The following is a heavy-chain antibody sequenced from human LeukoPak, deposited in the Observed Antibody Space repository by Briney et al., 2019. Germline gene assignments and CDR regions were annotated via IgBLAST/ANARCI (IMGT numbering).Heavy chain of an antibody. CDR2: IYTSGST. D-gene: IGHD1-14*01. Sequence: PSQTLSLTCTVSGGSISSGSYYWSWIRQPAGKGLEWIGRIYTSGSTNYNPSLKSRVTISVDTSKNQFSLKLSSVAAADTAVYYCARKEPRRSAFDIWGQGTMVTVSS. CDR1: GGSISSGSYY. J-gene: IGHJ3*02. V-gene: IGHV4-61*02. CDR3: ARKEPRRSAFDI.